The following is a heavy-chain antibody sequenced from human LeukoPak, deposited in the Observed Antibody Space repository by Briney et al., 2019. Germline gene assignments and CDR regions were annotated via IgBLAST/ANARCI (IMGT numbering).Heavy chain of an antibody. CDR1: GYTFTGYY. V-gene: IGHV1-2*02. CDR3: ARGRNYHYFDY. D-gene: IGHD1-7*01. Sequence: ASVKVSCKASGYTFTGYYMHWVRQAPGQGLEWMGWIDPNSGGTIYAQKFQGRVTMTRDTSISTAYMELSRLRSDDTAVYHCARGRNYHYFDYWGQGTLVTVSS. J-gene: IGHJ4*02. CDR2: IDPNSGGT.